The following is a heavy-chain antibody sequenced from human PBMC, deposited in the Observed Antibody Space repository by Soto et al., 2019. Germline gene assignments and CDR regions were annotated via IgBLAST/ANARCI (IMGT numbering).Heavy chain of an antibody. J-gene: IGHJ3*02. Sequence: QVQLQESGPGLVKPSETLSLTCTVSGGSINSYYWSWIRQPPGKGLEWIGYIYYSGSTNYNPSLKSRVTISVDTSKTQYSVKLSSVTAADTAVYYGARRYGSAFDIWGQGTMVTVSS. D-gene: IGHD4-17*01. CDR3: ARRYGSAFDI. CDR1: GGSINSYY. CDR2: IYYSGST. V-gene: IGHV4-59*08.